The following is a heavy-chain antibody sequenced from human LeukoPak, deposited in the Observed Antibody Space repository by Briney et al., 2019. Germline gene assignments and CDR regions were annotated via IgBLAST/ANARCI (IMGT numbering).Heavy chain of an antibody. CDR3: TAFGDSNH. D-gene: IGHD4-17*01. J-gene: IGHJ5*02. CDR2: IHSSGAT. V-gene: IGHV3-53*01. CDR1: GFTGSNNY. Sequence: GGSLRLSCAASGFTGSNNYVSWVRQAPGMGLEWVSAIHSSGATCYADSVKGRFTISRDTSKNTLYLQISSLRVEDTAVYYCTAFGDSNHWGQGTLVTVSS.